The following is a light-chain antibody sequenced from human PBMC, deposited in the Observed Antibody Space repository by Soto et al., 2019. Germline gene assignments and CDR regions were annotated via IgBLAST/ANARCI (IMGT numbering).Light chain of an antibody. J-gene: IGKJ5*01. V-gene: IGKV3-15*01. CDR3: QQYNNWPPIT. CDR1: QNISRN. CDR2: DTS. Sequence: EIVLTQSPGTLSVSPGERATLSCRASQNISRNLSWYQQKPAQGPSILIYDTSSRAGGVPARFSGSGAGTEFTLTIISLQYEDFAVYYCQQYNNWPPITFGQGTRLEIK.